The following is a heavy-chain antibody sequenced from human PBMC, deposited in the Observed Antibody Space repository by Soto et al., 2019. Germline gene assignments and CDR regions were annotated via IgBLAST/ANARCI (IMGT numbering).Heavy chain of an antibody. Sequence: QVQLVESGGGVVQPGRSLRLSCAASGFTFSRFGMHWVRQAPGKGLEWVALIWFDGSNKYYADSVKGRFTVSRDNSKNTLYLQMISLRAEDTAVYYCARDVGDYLDYWGQGTLVTVSS. D-gene: IGHD2-15*01. CDR1: GFTFSRFG. CDR2: IWFDGSNK. CDR3: ARDVGDYLDY. V-gene: IGHV3-33*01. J-gene: IGHJ4*02.